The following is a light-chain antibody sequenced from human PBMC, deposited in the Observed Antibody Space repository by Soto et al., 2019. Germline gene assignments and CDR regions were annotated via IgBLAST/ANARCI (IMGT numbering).Light chain of an antibody. CDR1: QSIGIW. V-gene: IGKV1-5*03. CDR2: KAS. CDR3: QQDNDYSWT. J-gene: IGKJ1*01. Sequence: LQMTQSPSTLSASVGDRVAITCRASQSIGIWLAWYQQKPGKAPRFLIYKASSLESGVPSRFSGSGYGTAFTLTISSLQPDDFATYYCQQDNDYSWTFGQGTKVEIK.